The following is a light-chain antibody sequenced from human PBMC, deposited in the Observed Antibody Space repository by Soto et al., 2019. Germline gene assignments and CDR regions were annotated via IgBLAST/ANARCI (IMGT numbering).Light chain of an antibody. CDR3: CSYAGSYILI. CDR2: DVS. V-gene: IGLV2-11*01. J-gene: IGLJ2*01. Sequence: QSALTQPRSVSGSPGQSVTISCTGTSSDVGGYNYVSWYQQHPGKVPKLMIFDVSKRPSGVPDRFSGSKSGNTASLTISGLQAEDEADYHCCSYAGSYILIFGGGTKVIVL. CDR1: SSDVGGYNY.